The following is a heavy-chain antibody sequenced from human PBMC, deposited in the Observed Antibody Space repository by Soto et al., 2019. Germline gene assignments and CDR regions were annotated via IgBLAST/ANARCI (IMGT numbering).Heavy chain of an antibody. CDR1: GGSISSGDYY. J-gene: IGHJ5*02. V-gene: IGHV4-30-4*01. CDR3: VREGGDNWFDP. CDR2: IYYSGST. Sequence: SETLSLTCTVSGGSISSGDYYWSWIRQPPGKGLEWIGYIYYSGSTFYNPSLKNRVTISLDTSKIQFSLKLSSVTAADTAVYHCVREGGDNWFDPWGQGTLVTGSS. D-gene: IGHD3-16*01.